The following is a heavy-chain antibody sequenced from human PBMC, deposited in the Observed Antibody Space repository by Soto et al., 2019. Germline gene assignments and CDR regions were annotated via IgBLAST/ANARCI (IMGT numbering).Heavy chain of an antibody. CDR2: IIPIFVTA. CDR3: ARDRSIEAAGGDY. CDR1: GGTFSSYA. V-gene: IGHV1-69*12. J-gene: IGHJ4*02. D-gene: IGHD6-13*01. Sequence: QVQLVQSGAEVKKPGSSVKVSCKASGGTFSSYAISWVRQAPGQGLECMGGIIPIFVTATYAQKFQGRVTITADESTSTAYMELSSLRSEDTAVYYCARDRSIEAAGGDYWGQGTLVTVSS.